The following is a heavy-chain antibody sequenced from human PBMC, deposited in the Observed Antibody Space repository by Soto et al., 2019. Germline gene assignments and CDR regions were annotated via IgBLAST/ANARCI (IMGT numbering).Heavy chain of an antibody. J-gene: IGHJ4*02. D-gene: IGHD3-10*01. CDR2: IYYSGST. CDR1: GGSISSGGYY. CDR3: ARHNYGSGSTYFDY. Sequence: SETLSLTCTVSGGSISSGGYYWSWIRQHTGKGLEWIGYIYYSGSTYYNPSLKSRVTVSLDTSKNQFSLTLNSVTASDTAVYYCARHNYGSGSTYFDYWGQGTLVTVSS. V-gene: IGHV4-31*03.